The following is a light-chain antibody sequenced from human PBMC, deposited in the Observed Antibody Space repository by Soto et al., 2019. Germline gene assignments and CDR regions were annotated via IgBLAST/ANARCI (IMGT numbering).Light chain of an antibody. V-gene: IGLV2-14*01. CDR2: EVT. CDR3: SSYTSNNIVV. Sequence: QSALTQPASVSGSPGQSITISCTGTSSDLGGYNYVSWYQQHPGKAPKLMIYEVTNRPSGVSNRFSGSKSGNTASLTISGLQPEDEADYYCSSYTSNNIVVFGTGTKLTVL. CDR1: SSDLGGYNY. J-gene: IGLJ1*01.